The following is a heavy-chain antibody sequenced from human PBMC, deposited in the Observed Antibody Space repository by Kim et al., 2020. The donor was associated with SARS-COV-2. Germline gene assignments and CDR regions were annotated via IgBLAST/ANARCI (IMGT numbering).Heavy chain of an antibody. CDR2: ILAGTEKA. CDR1: GFTFSFA. V-gene: IGHV1-58*01. CDR3: AATTNGWYGR. Sequence: SVKVSCKASGFTFSFAVQWVRQARGQRLEWMGRILAGTEKADYAKTFQERVTITRDMSTGTAYMELTGLRSADTAVYYCAATTNGWYGRWGQGTLVTVSA. J-gene: IGHJ4*02. D-gene: IGHD6-19*01.